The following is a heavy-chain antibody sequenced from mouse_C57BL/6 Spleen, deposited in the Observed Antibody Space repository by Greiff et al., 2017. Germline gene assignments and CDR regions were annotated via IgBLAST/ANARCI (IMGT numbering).Heavy chain of an antibody. V-gene: IGHV1-80*01. CDR2: IYPGDGDT. D-gene: IGHD1-1*01. CDR3: ASPYGSSSFDY. J-gene: IGHJ2*01. CDR1: GYAFSSYW. Sequence: QVHVKQSGAELVKPGASVKISCKASGYAFSSYWMNWVKQRPGKGLEWIGQIYPGDGDTNYNGKFKGKATLTADKSSSTAYMQLSSLTSEDSAVYFCASPYGSSSFDYWGQGTTLTVSS.